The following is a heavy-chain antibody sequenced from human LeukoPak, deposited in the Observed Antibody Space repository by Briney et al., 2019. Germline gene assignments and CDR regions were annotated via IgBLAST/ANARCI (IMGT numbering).Heavy chain of an antibody. CDR3: ARVHSGSYYVDY. V-gene: IGHV4-61*01. D-gene: IGHD1-26*01. CDR2: IYYSGST. Sequence: SETLSLTCTASGGSVSSGSYYWSWIRQPPGKGLEWIGYIYYSGSTNYNPSLKSRVTISVDTSKNQFSLKLSSVTAADTAVYYCARVHSGSYYVDYWGQGTLVTVSS. J-gene: IGHJ4*02. CDR1: GGSVSSGSYY.